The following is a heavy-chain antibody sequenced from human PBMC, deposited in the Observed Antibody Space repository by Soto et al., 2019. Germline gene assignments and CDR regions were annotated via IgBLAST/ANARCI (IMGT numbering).Heavy chain of an antibody. CDR2: MNPNSGNT. V-gene: IGHV1-8*02. D-gene: IGHD1-1*01. CDR3: AREEGSRRLDS. CDR1: GYTFTSYD. Sequence: QVQLVQSGAEVKKPRASVKVSCKASGYTFTSYDINWVRQATGQGLEWMGWMNPNSGNTGYAQKIQGRVTKTRNTATSTAYMDLSSLRSDDTAADYCAREEGSRRLDSWGPGNLVVVSS. J-gene: IGHJ4*02.